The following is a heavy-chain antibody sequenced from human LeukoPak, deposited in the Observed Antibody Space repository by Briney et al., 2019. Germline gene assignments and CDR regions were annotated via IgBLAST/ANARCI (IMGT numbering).Heavy chain of an antibody. J-gene: IGHJ5*02. CDR1: GASISSGTYS. D-gene: IGHD3-10*01. CDR2: IYHTGST. V-gene: IGHV4-30-2*01. Sequence: SETLSLTCTVSGASISSGTYSWSWIRQPPGEGLEWIGYIYHTGSTYYNPSLKGRVTISVDRSKNQFSLNLNFVTAADTALYYCARGDGSGSGRWFDPWGQGTLVTISS. CDR3: ARGDGSGSGRWFDP.